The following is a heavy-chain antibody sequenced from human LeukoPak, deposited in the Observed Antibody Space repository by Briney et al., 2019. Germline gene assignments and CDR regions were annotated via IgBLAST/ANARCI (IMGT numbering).Heavy chain of an antibody. CDR2: INHSGST. CDR1: GGSFSGYY. J-gene: IGHJ4*02. Sequence: SETLSLTCAVYGGSFSGYYWSWIRQPPGKGLEWIGEINHSGSTNYNPSLKSRVTISVDTSKNQFSLKLSSVTAADTAVYYCARLVLAEGYYFDYWGQGTLVTVSS. CDR3: ARLVLAEGYYFDY. D-gene: IGHD4/OR15-4a*01. V-gene: IGHV4-34*01.